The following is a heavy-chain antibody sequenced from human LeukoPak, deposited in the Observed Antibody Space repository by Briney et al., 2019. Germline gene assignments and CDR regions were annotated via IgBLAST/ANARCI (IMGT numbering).Heavy chain of an antibody. D-gene: IGHD3-10*01. CDR3: ARRPLNYYGSGSPDY. J-gene: IGHJ4*02. CDR2: VYHSGRT. V-gene: IGHV4-38-2*02. CDR1: GYSISSGYY. Sequence: SETLSLTCTVSGYSISSGYYWGWIRQPPGKGLEWIGNVYHSGRTYDNPSLKSRVTISVDTSKNQFSLKLSSVTAADTAVYYCARRPLNYYGSGSPDYWGQGTLVTVSS.